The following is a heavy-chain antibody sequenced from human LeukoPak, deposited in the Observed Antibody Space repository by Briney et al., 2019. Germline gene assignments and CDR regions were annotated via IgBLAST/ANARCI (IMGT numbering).Heavy chain of an antibody. V-gene: IGHV3-30-3*01. CDR3: ARDMLRAYCGGDCPGYDY. D-gene: IGHD2-21*02. Sequence: GGSLRLSCAASGFTFSSYAMHWVRQAPGKGLEWVAVISYDGSNKYYADSVKGRFTIPRDNSKNTLYLQMNSLRAEDTAVYYCARDMLRAYCGGDCPGYDYWGQGTLVTVSS. CDR2: ISYDGSNK. CDR1: GFTFSSYA. J-gene: IGHJ4*02.